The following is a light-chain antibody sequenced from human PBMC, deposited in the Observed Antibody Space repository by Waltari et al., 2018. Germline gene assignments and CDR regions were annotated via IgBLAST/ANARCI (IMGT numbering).Light chain of an antibody. J-gene: IGLJ3*02. V-gene: IGLV1-44*01. CDR1: TNSVGTSA. Sequence: QSALTQEASVSGTVGQKVTLSCTGNTNSVGTSAVGWYQQISHGAPKSVMFGNSLPSGIPARFSGSKSGTTASLTISCLQPEDEADYYCSTWDYSLSAQVFGGGTKLTVL. CDR3: STWDYSLSAQV. CDR2: GNS.